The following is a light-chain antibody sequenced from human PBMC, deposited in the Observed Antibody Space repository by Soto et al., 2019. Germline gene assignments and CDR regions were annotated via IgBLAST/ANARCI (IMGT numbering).Light chain of an antibody. CDR1: QSVSTNY. J-gene: IGKJ3*01. V-gene: IGKV3-20*01. CDR2: GAS. CDR3: QQYGSTPFT. Sequence: EIVLTQSPGTLSLSPGDRATLSCRARQSVSTNYLAWYQQSLGQAPRLLIYGASSRATGIPDRFSGNGSGTDFTLTISRLEPEDFAVYYCQQYGSTPFTFGPGTKVDIK.